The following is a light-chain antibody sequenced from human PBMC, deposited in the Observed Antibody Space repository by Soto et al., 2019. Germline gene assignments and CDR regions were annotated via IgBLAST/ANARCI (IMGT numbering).Light chain of an antibody. CDR3: QQRGNWPWT. J-gene: IGKJ1*01. CDR1: QTVSSD. V-gene: IGKV3-11*01. CDR2: DAS. Sequence: IELTQSPDTLSLSPGERATLACRASQTVSSDYLAWYHQRPGQAPRLLIYDASNRATGIPGRFSGSGSGTDFTLTISSLEPEDFAVYYCQQRGNWPWTFGQGTKVDIK.